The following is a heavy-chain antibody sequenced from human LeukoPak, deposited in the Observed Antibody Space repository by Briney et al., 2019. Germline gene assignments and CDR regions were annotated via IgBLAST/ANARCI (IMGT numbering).Heavy chain of an antibody. Sequence: SETLSLTCAVSGGSISRSNWWTWVRQPPGKGLEWIGEIYHSGSTNYNPSLKSRVTISVDKSKNQFSLKLSSVTAADTAVYYCVRAFGNSSGWDENYFDYWGQGTLVTVSS. CDR1: GGSISRSNW. V-gene: IGHV4-4*02. CDR3: VRAFGNSSGWDENYFDY. CDR2: IYHSGST. J-gene: IGHJ4*02. D-gene: IGHD6-19*01.